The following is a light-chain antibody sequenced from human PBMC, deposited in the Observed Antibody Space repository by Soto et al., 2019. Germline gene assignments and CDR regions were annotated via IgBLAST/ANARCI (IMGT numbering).Light chain of an antibody. CDR1: SGHSSYA. Sequence: QLVLTQSPSASASLGASVKLTCTLSSGHSSYAIAWHQQQPEKGPRYLMKLNSDGSHTKGDGIPDLFSGSSSGAERYLTISSRQSEDEADYYCQTWGTGIRVFGTGTKLTVL. CDR3: QTWGTGIRV. J-gene: IGLJ1*01. CDR2: LNSDGSH. V-gene: IGLV4-69*01.